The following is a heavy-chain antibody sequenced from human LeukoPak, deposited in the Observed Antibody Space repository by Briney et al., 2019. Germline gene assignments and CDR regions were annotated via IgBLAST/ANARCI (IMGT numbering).Heavy chain of an antibody. J-gene: IGHJ4*02. D-gene: IGHD6-13*01. CDR3: ARDSGTYSSSRYDNFDY. V-gene: IGHV1-2*06. Sequence: EASVKVSCTASGYTFTAYYVHWVRQAPGQGLEWMGRINPNSGDTNYAQKFRGRVTMTRDTSISTAYMELSRLTSDDTAVYYCARDSGTYSSSRYDNFDYWGQGTLVTVSS. CDR1: GYTFTAYY. CDR2: INPNSGDT.